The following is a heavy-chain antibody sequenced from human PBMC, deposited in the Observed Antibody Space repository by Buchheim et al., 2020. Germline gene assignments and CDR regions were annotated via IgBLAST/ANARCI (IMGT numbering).Heavy chain of an antibody. CDR1: GGSISSYY. D-gene: IGHD4-17*01. CDR3: ARGTGGGGDYGEPTHRPYYYGMDV. J-gene: IGHJ6*02. V-gene: IGHV4-59*01. Sequence: QVQLQESGPGLVKPSETLSLTCTVSGGSISSYYWSWIRQPPGKGLEWIGYIYYSGSTNYNPSLKSRVTISVDTSKNQFSLKLSSVTAADTAVYYCARGTGGGGDYGEPTHRPYYYGMDVWGQGTT. CDR2: IYYSGST.